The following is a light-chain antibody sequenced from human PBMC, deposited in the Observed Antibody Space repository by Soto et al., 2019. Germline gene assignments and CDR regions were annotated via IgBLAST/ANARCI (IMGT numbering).Light chain of an antibody. J-gene: IGKJ1*01. CDR3: QQYYSTPRT. CDR1: QSVLYISNKKNY. CDR2: WAS. Sequence: DIVMTQSPDSLAVSLGERATINCKSSQSVLYISNKKNYLAWHQQKPGQPPKLFISWASTRASGVPDRFSGSGSGTDFTLTISSLQAEDVAVYYCQQYYSTPRTFGQGTKVEIK. V-gene: IGKV4-1*01.